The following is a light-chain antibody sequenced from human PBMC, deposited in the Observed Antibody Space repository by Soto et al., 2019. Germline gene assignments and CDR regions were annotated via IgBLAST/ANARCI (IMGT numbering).Light chain of an antibody. J-gene: IGLJ2*01. CDR2: QDN. Sequence: SYELTQPPSVSVSPGRTASITCSGDNLGKKYVSWYQQKPGQAPVVAIYQDNKRPSGIPERISGSNSGNTGTLTIGGTQAVDEADYYCQAWDSSTVLFGGGTKLTVL. V-gene: IGLV3-1*01. CDR1: NLGKKY. CDR3: QAWDSSTVL.